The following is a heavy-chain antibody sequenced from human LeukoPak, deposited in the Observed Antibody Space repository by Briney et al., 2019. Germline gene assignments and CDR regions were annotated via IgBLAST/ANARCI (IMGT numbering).Heavy chain of an antibody. CDR2: FSNDGITK. CDR3: ARLGPRDGYNSEFDY. V-gene: IGHV3-30-3*01. D-gene: IGHD5-24*01. J-gene: IGHJ4*02. CDR1: GFALRSYI. Sequence: GGSLRLSCAASGFALRSYIVHWVRQTPDKGLEWVAVFSNDGITKYYADSVKGRFTISRDYSKNTMFLQMKSLRTEDTAVYYCARLGPRDGYNSEFDYWGQGTLVTVSS.